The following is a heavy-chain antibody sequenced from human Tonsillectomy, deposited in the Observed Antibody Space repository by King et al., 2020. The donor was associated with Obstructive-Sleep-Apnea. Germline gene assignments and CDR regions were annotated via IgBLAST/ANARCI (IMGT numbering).Heavy chain of an antibody. D-gene: IGHD3-9*01. CDR2: INAGNGNT. CDR1: GYTFTSYA. Sequence: QLVQSGAEVKKPGASVKVSCKASGYTFTSYAMHWVRQAPGQRLEWMGWINAGNGNTKYSQKVQGRVTITRDTSASTAYMELSSLRSEDTAVYYCARDYDILTGYSPFNWFDPWGQGTLVTVSS. J-gene: IGHJ5*02. V-gene: IGHV1-3*01. CDR3: ARDYDILTGYSPFNWFDP.